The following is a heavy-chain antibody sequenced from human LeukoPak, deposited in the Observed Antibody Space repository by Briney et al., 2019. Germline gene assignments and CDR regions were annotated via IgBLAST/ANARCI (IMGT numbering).Heavy chain of an antibody. Sequence: GGSLRLSCAASGFTFSSYAMSWVRQAPGKGLEWVSAISGSGGRTYYADSVKGRFTISRDNSKNRLYLQMNSLRAEDTAVYYCAKSEHCSSTSCYNPYAFDIWGQGTMVTVSS. J-gene: IGHJ3*02. V-gene: IGHV3-23*01. CDR2: ISGSGGRT. D-gene: IGHD2-2*02. CDR1: GFTFSSYA. CDR3: AKSEHCSSTSCYNPYAFDI.